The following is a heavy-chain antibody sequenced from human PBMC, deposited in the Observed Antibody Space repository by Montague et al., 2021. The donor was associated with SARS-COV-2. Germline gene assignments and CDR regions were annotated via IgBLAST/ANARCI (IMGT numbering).Heavy chain of an antibody. J-gene: IGHJ6*02. CDR2: IYYSGST. CDR1: GGSISRGGYF. V-gene: IGHV4-31*03. D-gene: IGHD1-1*01. CDR3: ARRGTPGGMDV. Sequence: TLSLTCTVSGGSISRGGYFWSWIHQHPGKGLEDIGYIYYSGSTYYNPSLKSRLTISVDTSKNQFSLKLSSVTAADTAAYYCARRGTPGGMDVWGQGTTVTVSS.